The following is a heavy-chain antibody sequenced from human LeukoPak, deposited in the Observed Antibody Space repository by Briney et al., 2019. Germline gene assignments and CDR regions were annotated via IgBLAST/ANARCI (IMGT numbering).Heavy chain of an antibody. CDR3: ARAEGAVLRFLEWLLPEPYYFDY. CDR1: GYTFTSYD. D-gene: IGHD3-3*01. Sequence: ASVKVSCKASGYTFTSYDINWVRQATGQGLEGMGWMNPNSGNTGYAQKFQGRVTMTRNTSISTAYMELSSLISEDTAVYYCARAEGAVLRFLEWLLPEPYYFDYWGQGTLVTVSS. V-gene: IGHV1-8*01. CDR2: MNPNSGNT. J-gene: IGHJ4*02.